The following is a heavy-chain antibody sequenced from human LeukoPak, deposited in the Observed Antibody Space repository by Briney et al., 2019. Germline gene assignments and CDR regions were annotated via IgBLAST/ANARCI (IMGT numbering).Heavy chain of an antibody. CDR2: ISYDGSNK. V-gene: IGHV3-30*04. CDR3: ARDGGLGELPLYYFDY. J-gene: IGHJ4*02. Sequence: PGGSLRLSCAASGFTFSSYAMHWVRQAPGKGLEWVAVISYDGSNKYYADSVKGRFTITRDNSKNTLYLQMNSLRAEDTAVYYCARDGGLGELPLYYFDYWGQGTLVTVSS. CDR1: GFTFSSYA. D-gene: IGHD3-16*02.